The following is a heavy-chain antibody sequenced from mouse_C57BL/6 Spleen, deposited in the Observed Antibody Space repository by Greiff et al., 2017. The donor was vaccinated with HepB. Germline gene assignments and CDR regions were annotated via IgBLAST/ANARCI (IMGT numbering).Heavy chain of an antibody. V-gene: IGHV1-15*01. CDR3: TRDAY. CDR1: GYTFTDYE. Sequence: VKLVESGAELVRPGASVTLSCKASGYTFTDYEMHWVKQTPVHGLEWIGAIDPETGGTAYNQKFKGKAILTADKSSSTAYMELRSLTSEDSAVYYCTRDAYWAKGLWSLSLQ. J-gene: IGHJ3*01. CDR2: IDPETGGT.